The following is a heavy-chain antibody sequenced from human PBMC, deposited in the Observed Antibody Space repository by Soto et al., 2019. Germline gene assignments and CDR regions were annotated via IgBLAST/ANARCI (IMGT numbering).Heavy chain of an antibody. CDR1: GFTFSSYW. J-gene: IGHJ4*02. Sequence: GGSLRLSCAASGFTFSSYWMHWVRQAPGKGLVWVSRIKGVGSETNYADSVKGRFTISRDNAKNTLYLQLNSLRAEDTAVYYCLRGNSGYGNLDYWGQGTRVTVSS. V-gene: IGHV3-74*01. CDR2: IKGVGSET. D-gene: IGHD5-12*01. CDR3: LRGNSGYGNLDY.